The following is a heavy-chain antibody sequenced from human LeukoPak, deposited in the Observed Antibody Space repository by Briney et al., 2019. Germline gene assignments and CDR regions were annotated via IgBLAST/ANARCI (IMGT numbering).Heavy chain of an antibody. Sequence: GGSLRLSCAASGFTFSSYAMSWVRQAPGKGLEWVSATSGSGGSTYYADSVKGRFTISRDNSKNTLYLQMNSLRAEDTAVYYCAKGRDCSSTSCYLNWFDPWGQGTLVTVSS. V-gene: IGHV3-23*01. CDR2: TSGSGGST. J-gene: IGHJ5*02. D-gene: IGHD2-2*01. CDR3: AKGRDCSSTSCYLNWFDP. CDR1: GFTFSSYA.